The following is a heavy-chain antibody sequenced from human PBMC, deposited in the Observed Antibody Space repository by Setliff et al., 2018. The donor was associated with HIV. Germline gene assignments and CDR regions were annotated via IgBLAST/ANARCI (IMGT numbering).Heavy chain of an antibody. Sequence: ASVKVSCKASGNTFSSYGISWVRQAPGQGVEWMGWISAYNGNTNYAQKLQGRVTMTTDTSTSTAYMELRSLRSDDTAVYYCARGYYNFWSGYYDSRFPNPIDAFDIWGQGTMVTVSS. J-gene: IGHJ3*02. CDR1: GNTFSSYG. V-gene: IGHV1-18*01. CDR3: ARGYYNFWSGYYDSRFPNPIDAFDI. CDR2: ISAYNGNT. D-gene: IGHD3-3*01.